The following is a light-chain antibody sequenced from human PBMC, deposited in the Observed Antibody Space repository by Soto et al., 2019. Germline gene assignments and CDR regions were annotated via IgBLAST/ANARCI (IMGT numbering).Light chain of an antibody. CDR2: AAS. V-gene: IGKV3-15*01. CDR3: KHYNNGRPPVT. J-gene: IGKJ4*01. Sequence: DIVLTQSPATLSVSPGDRATLSCRASQSVGTSLAWYQHKLVQTLRLLIYAASTRVTGIPARFSGSGSGTDFSLTINYLRSEDFGIYYCKHYNNGRPPVTFGGGTKVEI. CDR1: QSVGTS.